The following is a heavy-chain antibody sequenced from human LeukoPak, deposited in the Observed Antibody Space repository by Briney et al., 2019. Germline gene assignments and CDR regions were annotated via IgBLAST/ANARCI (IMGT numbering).Heavy chain of an antibody. CDR2: ITWNSDDM. CDR3: PRGTSGVLAFNY. D-gene: IGHD2-8*02. J-gene: IGHJ4*02. Sequence: GRSLRLSCAASGFSFEAYGMYWVRQAPGKGLEWVSGITWNSDDMAYADSVKGRFTISRDNAKNCLYLQMNSLTIEDPALYYCPRGTSGVLAFNYWGQGTRATVSS. CDR1: GFSFEAYG. V-gene: IGHV3-9*01.